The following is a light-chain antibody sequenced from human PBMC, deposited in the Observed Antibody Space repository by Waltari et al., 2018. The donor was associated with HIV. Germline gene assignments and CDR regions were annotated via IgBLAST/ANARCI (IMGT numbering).Light chain of an antibody. CDR3: MIWDSSTYV. J-gene: IGLJ1*01. V-gene: IGLV5-45*03. CDR2: FKSDSET. CDR1: SGISVGSYK. Sequence: QAVVTQPSSLSASPGTSARLTCTLRSGISVGSYKVHWYSQKPGIPLQFLLRFKSDSETQQGSGVPSRFSVSKDASANAATLVISGLQSEDEADYYCMIWDSSTYVFGPGTKFTDL.